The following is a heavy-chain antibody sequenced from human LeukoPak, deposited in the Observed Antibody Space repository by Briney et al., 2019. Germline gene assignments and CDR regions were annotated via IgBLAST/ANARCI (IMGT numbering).Heavy chain of an antibody. D-gene: IGHD5-24*01. CDR1: GGSFSGYY. CDR3: ARGGDGYGWFDP. CDR2: INHSGST. J-gene: IGHJ5*02. V-gene: IGHV4-34*01. Sequence: SETLSLTCAVYGGSFSGYYWSWIRQPPGKGLEWIGEINHSGSTNYNPSPKSRVTISVDTSKNQFSLKLSSVTAADTAVYYCARGGDGYGWFDPWGQGTLVTVSS.